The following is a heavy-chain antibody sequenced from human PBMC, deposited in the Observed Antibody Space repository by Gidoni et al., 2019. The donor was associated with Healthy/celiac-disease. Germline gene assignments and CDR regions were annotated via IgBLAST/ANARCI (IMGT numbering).Heavy chain of an antibody. CDR2: ISYDGSNK. D-gene: IGHD1-1*01. CDR3: AGEPGTTFDY. Sequence: QVQLVESGGGVVQPGRSLRLSCAASGFTFSSYAMHWVRQAPGKGLEWVAVISYDGSNKYYADSVKGRFTISRDNSKNTLYLQMNSLRAEDTAVYYCAGEPGTTFDYWGQGTLVTVSS. CDR1: GFTFSSYA. V-gene: IGHV3-30*04. J-gene: IGHJ4*02.